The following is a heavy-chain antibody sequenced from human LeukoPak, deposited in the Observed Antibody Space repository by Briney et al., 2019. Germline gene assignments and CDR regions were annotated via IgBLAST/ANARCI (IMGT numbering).Heavy chain of an antibody. CDR1: GFTFSNSW. J-gene: IGHJ4*02. V-gene: IGHV3-74*01. CDR3: GVLTLNPG. D-gene: IGHD2-8*01. Sequence: PGGSLRLSCEASGFTFSNSWMDWVRQAPGKGLVWVSRISYDGSNTNYADFVKGRFSISRDNAKNTLYLQMNSLRAEDTAVYYCGVLTLNPGWGQGTLVSVSS. CDR2: ISYDGSNT.